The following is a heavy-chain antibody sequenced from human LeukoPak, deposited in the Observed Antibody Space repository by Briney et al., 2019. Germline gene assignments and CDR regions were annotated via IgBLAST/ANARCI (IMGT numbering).Heavy chain of an antibody. CDR3: ASLVGATKDY. CDR2: IRYDGSNK. Sequence: GGSLRLSCAASGFTFSSYGMHWVRQAPGKGLEWVAFIRYDGSNKYYADSVKGRFTISRDNSKNTLYLQLNSLRAEDTAVYYCASLVGATKDYWGQGTLVTVSS. D-gene: IGHD1-26*01. V-gene: IGHV3-30*02. CDR1: GFTFSSYG. J-gene: IGHJ4*02.